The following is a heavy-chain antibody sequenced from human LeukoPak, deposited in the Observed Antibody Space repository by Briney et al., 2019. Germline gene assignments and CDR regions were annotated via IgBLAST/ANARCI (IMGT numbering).Heavy chain of an antibody. Sequence: GGSLRLSCAASGFTFSSYGMHWVRQAPGKGLEWVAFIRYDGSNKYYADSVKGRLTISRDNSKNTLYLQMNSLRAEDTAVYYCAKVSHYYDSSGYVDYWGQGTLVTVSS. CDR1: GFTFSSYG. J-gene: IGHJ4*02. CDR2: IRYDGSNK. D-gene: IGHD3-22*01. V-gene: IGHV3-30*02. CDR3: AKVSHYYDSSGYVDY.